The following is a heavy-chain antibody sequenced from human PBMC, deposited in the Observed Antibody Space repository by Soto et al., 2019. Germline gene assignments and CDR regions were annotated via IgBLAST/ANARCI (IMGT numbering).Heavy chain of an antibody. CDR2: INQDGSEK. J-gene: IGHJ4*02. CDR1: GFTFSTYW. V-gene: IGHV3-7*01. CDR3: SRSLDY. Sequence: XGSLRLSCAASGFTFSTYWMDWVRQAPGKGLEWVANINQDGSEKHFVDSVKGRFTISRDNAKNSLYLEMSSLTAEDSALYYCSRSLDYWGQGTLVTVSS.